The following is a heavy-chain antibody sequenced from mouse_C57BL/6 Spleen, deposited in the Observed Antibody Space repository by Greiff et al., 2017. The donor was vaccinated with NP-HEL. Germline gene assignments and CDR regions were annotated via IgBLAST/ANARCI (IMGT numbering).Heavy chain of an antibody. J-gene: IGHJ4*01. CDR2: IDPSDSYT. CDR1: GYTFTSYW. Sequence: VQLQQPGAELVRPGTSVKLSCKASGYTFTSYWMHWVKQRPGQGLEWIGVIDPSDSYTNYNQKFKGKATLTVDTSSSTAYMQLSSLTSEDSAVYYCARSGDGSHAMDYWGQGTSVTVSS. CDR3: ARSGDGSHAMDY. V-gene: IGHV1-59*01. D-gene: IGHD2-3*01.